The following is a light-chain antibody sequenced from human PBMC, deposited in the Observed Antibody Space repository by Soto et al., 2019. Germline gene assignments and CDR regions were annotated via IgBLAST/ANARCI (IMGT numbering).Light chain of an antibody. J-gene: IGLJ2*01. V-gene: IGLV3-21*04. CDR2: YNT. CDR1: NIGSKN. CDR3: QVWDSSSDHVI. Sequence: SYELTQPPSVSVAPGETATITCGASNIGSKNVHWYQQRPGQAPVLFIFYNTDRSSGIPERFSGSNSGNTATLTISRVEAGDEADYYCQVWDSSSDHVIFGGGTKVTVL.